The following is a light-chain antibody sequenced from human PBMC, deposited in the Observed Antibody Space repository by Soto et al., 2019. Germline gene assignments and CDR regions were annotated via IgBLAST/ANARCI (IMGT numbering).Light chain of an antibody. J-gene: IGKJ1*01. CDR3: QQYGSTSTWT. V-gene: IGKV3-20*01. CDR2: AAS. CDR1: QSVTNNF. Sequence: ALTQSPGTVSLSPGERATLSCRASQSVTNNFLAWYQQKPGQAPRLLIYAASSRATGIPDRCSGSGSGTDFTLRISEVEPEDFAVYYCQQYGSTSTWTFGQGTRVEFK.